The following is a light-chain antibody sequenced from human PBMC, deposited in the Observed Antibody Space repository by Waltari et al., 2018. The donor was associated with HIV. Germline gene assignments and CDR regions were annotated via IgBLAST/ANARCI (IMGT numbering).Light chain of an antibody. CDR1: SSDVGGYNY. Sequence: QSALPQPASVSGSPGQSITISCTGTSSDVGGYNYVPWYQQHPGKAPKLMIYEVSNRPSGVSNRFSGSKSGNTASLTISGLQAEDEADYYCSSYISSSTLVVFGGGTKVTVL. J-gene: IGLJ2*01. V-gene: IGLV2-14*01. CDR3: SSYISSSTLVV. CDR2: EVS.